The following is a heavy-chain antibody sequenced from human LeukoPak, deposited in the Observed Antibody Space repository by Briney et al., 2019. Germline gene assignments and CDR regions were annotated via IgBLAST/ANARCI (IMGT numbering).Heavy chain of an antibody. D-gene: IGHD6-13*01. CDR3: AKDKDLGIAAAGAVDY. J-gene: IGHJ4*02. V-gene: IGHV3-23*01. CDR2: ISPTGGNT. Sequence: PGGSLRLSCAASGFIFSTYAMSWVRQAPGKGLEWVSGISPTGGNTYYADSVKGRFTISRDNSENTLYLQMNSLRAEDTAVYYCAKDKDLGIAAAGAVDYWGQGTLVTVSS. CDR1: GFIFSTYA.